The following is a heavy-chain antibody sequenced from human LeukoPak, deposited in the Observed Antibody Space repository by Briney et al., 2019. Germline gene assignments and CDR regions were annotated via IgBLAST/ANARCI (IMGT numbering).Heavy chain of an antibody. V-gene: IGHV1-69*01. J-gene: IGHJ4*02. D-gene: IGHD3-10*01. CDR3: ARDSYGSGSYSHYYFDY. Sequence: PGGSLRLSCVASGFTFDSYAMSWVRQAPGQGLEWMGGIIPIFGTANYAQKFQGRVTITADESTSTAYMELSSLRSEDTAVYYCARDSYGSGSYSHYYFDYWGQGTLVTVSS. CDR1: GFTFDSYA. CDR2: IIPIFGTA.